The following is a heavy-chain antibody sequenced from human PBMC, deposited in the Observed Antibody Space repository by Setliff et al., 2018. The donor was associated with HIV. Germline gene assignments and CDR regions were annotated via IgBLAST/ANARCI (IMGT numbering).Heavy chain of an antibody. CDR2: INPNGRT. D-gene: IGHD4-17*01. CDR3: ARDDGDYGRGIQF. Sequence: SETLSLTCNISGVSIPTNYWNWLRQPAGKTLEWIGRINPNGRTDYNPSLKSRVTMSLDTAKNQFSLKLRSVTAAATAVYYCARDDGDYGRGIQFWGQGTLVTGSS. CDR1: GVSIPTNY. V-gene: IGHV4-4*07. J-gene: IGHJ4*02.